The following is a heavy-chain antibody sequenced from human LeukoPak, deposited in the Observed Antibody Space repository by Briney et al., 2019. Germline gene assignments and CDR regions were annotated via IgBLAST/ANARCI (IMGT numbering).Heavy chain of an antibody. CDR3: ARRYCSGSVCYHYYYYMDV. D-gene: IGHD2-8*02. CDR2: VDHSGDT. J-gene: IGHJ6*03. CDR1: GGPFRNYY. Sequence: SETLSLTCAVYGGPFRNYYWSWIRQPPGKGLEWIGEVDHSGDTNYNPSLKSRVTMSVDMSKNQFSLKLISVTAADTAVYYCARRYCSGSVCYHYYYYMDVWGEGTTVTVSS. V-gene: IGHV4-34*01.